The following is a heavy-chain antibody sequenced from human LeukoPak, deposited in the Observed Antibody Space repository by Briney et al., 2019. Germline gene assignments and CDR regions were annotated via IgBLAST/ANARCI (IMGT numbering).Heavy chain of an antibody. J-gene: IGHJ4*02. V-gene: IGHV3-33*06. Sequence: GRSLRLSCAASGFTLSSYGMHWVRQAPGKGLEWVAVIWYDGSNKYYADSVKGRFTISRDDSKNTLYLQMNSLRDEDTAVYYCAKDLDSSGYYYFDYWGQGTLVTVSS. CDR1: GFTLSSYG. CDR2: IWYDGSNK. D-gene: IGHD3-22*01. CDR3: AKDLDSSGYYYFDY.